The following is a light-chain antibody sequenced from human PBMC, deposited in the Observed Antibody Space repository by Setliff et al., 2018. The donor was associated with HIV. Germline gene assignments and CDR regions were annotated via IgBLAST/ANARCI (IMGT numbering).Light chain of an antibody. CDR3: QSYDSSLSAYV. J-gene: IGLJ1*01. Sequence: QSVLTQPPSVSGAPGQTVTIACTGSGSNIGAGAAVHWYRQVPGTAPKLLIYGDNNRPSGAPDRFSGSKSGTSASLAITGLQADDEADYYCQSYDSSLSAYVFGSGTKVTVL. V-gene: IGLV1-40*01. CDR2: GDN. CDR1: GSNIGAGAA.